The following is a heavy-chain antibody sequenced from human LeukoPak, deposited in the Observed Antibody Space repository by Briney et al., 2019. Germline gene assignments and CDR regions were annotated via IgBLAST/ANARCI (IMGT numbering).Heavy chain of an antibody. CDR3: ARRWVYDKRAFDA. V-gene: IGHV4-59*08. Sequence: SETLSLTCTVSGDSISGTYYWSWIRQPPGKGLEWISYIYHTGTTDSNPSLKSRVTIPLDTSKNQFSLKMSSVTAADTAVYYCARRWVYDKRAFDAWGQGTMVTVSS. CDR1: GDSISGTYY. J-gene: IGHJ3*01. D-gene: IGHD3-16*01. CDR2: IYHTGTT.